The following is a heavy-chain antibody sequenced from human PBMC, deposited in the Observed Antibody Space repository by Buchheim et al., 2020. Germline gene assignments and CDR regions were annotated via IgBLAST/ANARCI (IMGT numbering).Heavy chain of an antibody. CDR2: INGSGNST. CDR3: AKGVGATSSYGMDV. CDR1: RFTFSSYA. Sequence: EVQLLESGGGLVQPGGSLRLSCAASRFTFSSYAMTWVRQAPGKGLEWVSTINGSGNSTYYTDSVKGRFTISRDNSKNTLYLQMNSPRAEDTAVYYCAKGVGATSSYGMDVWGQGTT. D-gene: IGHD1-26*01. J-gene: IGHJ6*02. V-gene: IGHV3-23*01.